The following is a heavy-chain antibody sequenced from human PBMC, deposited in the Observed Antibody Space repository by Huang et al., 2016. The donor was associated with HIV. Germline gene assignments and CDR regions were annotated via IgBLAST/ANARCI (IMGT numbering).Heavy chain of an antibody. Sequence: EVQLVESGGGLVQPGGSLRLSCGASGFTFSSPWVGWVCQDPGDGVGWVANIKEDGIEKDYVDSVKGRFTISRDNARSSLYLQMDSLRAEDTAVYYCARDFHMYNYYGSGTYPYWGQGTLVTVSS. CDR3: ARDFHMYNYYGSGTYPY. J-gene: IGHJ4*02. D-gene: IGHD3-10*01. CDR1: GFTFSSPW. CDR2: IKEDGIEK. V-gene: IGHV3-7*01.